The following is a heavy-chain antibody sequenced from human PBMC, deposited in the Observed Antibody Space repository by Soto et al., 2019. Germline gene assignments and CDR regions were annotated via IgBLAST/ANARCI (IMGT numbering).Heavy chain of an antibody. J-gene: IGHJ4*02. CDR3: AKGGRIPTSSVDY. CDR1: GFTFSYYG. V-gene: IGHV3-30*18. D-gene: IGHD2-2*01. Sequence: QVQLVESGGGVVQPGKSLRLSCAASGFTFSYYGLHWVRHAPGKGLEWVAGISYDGSNRYYGASVKGRFSISRDNPNNTLYLQMNSLRDEDTAVYYCAKGGRIPTSSVDYCGQGPLVTVSS. CDR2: ISYDGSNR.